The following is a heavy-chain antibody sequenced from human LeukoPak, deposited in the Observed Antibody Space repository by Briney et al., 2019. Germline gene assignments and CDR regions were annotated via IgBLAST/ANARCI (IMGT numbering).Heavy chain of an antibody. CDR1: GGSFSGYY. CDR3: ARGIKGYDSSGYSDSYYYYYGMDV. J-gene: IGHJ6*02. Sequence: KTSETLSLTCAVYGGSFSGYYWSWIRQPPGKGLEWIGDINHSGSTNYNPSLKSRVTISVDTSKNQFSLKLSSVTAADTAVYYCARGIKGYDSSGYSDSYYYYYGMDVWGQGTTVTVSS. D-gene: IGHD3-22*01. V-gene: IGHV4-34*01. CDR2: INHSGST.